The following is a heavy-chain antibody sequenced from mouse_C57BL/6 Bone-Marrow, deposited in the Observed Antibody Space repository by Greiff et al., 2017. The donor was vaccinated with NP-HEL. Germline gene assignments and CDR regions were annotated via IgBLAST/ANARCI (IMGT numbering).Heavy chain of an antibody. V-gene: IGHV1-69*01. CDR3: AREGVITTIFDY. CDR2: IDPSDSYT. D-gene: IGHD1-1*01. Sequence: VQLQQSGAELVMPGASVKLSCKASGYTFTSYWMHWVKQRPGQGLEWIGEIDPSDSYTNYNQKFKGKSTLTVDKSSSTAYMQLSSLTSEDSAVYYCAREGVITTIFDYWGQGTTLTVSS. CDR1: GYTFTSYW. J-gene: IGHJ2*01.